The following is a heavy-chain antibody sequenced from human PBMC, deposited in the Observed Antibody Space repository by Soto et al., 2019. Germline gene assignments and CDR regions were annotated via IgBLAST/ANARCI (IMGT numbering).Heavy chain of an antibody. CDR3: AFDPLDYYDSSGYSGW. CDR1: GFTVSSNY. V-gene: IGHV3-53*01. D-gene: IGHD3-22*01. J-gene: IGHJ4*02. CDR2: IYSGGST. Sequence: GGSLRLSCAASGFTVSSNYMSWVRQAPGKGLEWVSVIYSGGSTYYADSVKGRFTISRDNSKNTLYLQMNSLRAEDTAVYYCAFDPLDYYDSSGYSGWWGQGTLVTVSS.